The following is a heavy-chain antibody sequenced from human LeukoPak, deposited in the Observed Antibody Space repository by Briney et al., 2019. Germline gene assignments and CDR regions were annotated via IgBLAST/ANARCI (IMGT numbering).Heavy chain of an antibody. CDR2: IKEDGSEK. J-gene: IGHJ4*02. CDR1: GFTFNRDW. Sequence: PGGSLRLSCAASGFTFNRDWTAWVRQAPGKGLEWVANIKEDGSEKNYVDSVKGRFTISRDNAENSVYLQMNSLRAEDTAVYYCARDWFYLTGITDYWGQGTLVTVSS. D-gene: IGHD1-7*01. V-gene: IGHV3-7*01. CDR3: ARDWFYLTGITDY.